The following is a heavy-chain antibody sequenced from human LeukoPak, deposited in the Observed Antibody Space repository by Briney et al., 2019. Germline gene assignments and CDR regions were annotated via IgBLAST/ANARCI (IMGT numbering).Heavy chain of an antibody. D-gene: IGHD2-15*01. CDR1: GLTFSSYS. CDR2: ITSSSDTI. Sequence: PGGSLRLSCAASGLTFSSYSMNWVRQAPGKGLEWVSYITSSSDTIYYADSVKGRFTISRDNAKNSLYLQVNSLRDEDTAVYYCARGLPREVFDYWGQGTLVTVSS. CDR3: ARGLPREVFDY. V-gene: IGHV3-48*02. J-gene: IGHJ4*02.